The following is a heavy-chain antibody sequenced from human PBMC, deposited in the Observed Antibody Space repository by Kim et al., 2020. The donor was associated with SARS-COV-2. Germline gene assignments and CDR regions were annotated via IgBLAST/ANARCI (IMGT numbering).Heavy chain of an antibody. D-gene: IGHD3-3*01. CDR2: SYI. V-gene: IGHV3-21*01. J-gene: IGHJ4*02. CDR3: ARDEDDLPY. Sequence: SYIEYADSVKGRFTISRDNAKNALYLQMNSLRAEDTAVYYCARDEDDLPYWGQGTLVTVSS.